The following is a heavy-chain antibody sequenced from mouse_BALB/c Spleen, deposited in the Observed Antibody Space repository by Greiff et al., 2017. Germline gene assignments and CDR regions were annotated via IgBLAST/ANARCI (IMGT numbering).Heavy chain of an antibody. CDR1: GYSFTSYY. CDR3: ARSPMITTDY. D-gene: IGHD2-4*01. Sequence: VQLQQSGPELMKPGASVKISCKASGYSFTSYYMHWVKQSHGKSLEWIGYIDPFNGGTSYNQKFKGKATLTVDKSSSTAYMHLSSLTSEDSAVYYCARSPMITTDYWGEDTTLTVSP. V-gene: IGHV1S135*01. CDR2: IDPFNGGT. J-gene: IGHJ2*01.